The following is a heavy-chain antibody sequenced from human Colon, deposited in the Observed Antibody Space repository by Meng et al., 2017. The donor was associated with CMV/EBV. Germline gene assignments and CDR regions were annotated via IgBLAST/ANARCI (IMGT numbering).Heavy chain of an antibody. CDR3: ARALPDSGYGRWFDF. V-gene: IGHV4-59*01. D-gene: IGHD5-12*01. CDR2: ISYSGRT. J-gene: IGHJ4*02. CDR1: GASISNYF. Sequence: GSLRLSCTVSGASISNYFWWSWLRQAPGKGLEWIGYISYSGRTDYNPSLESRVSISVDASKNQFSLKLNSVTAADTAIYYCARALPDSGYGRWFDFWGQGTLVTVSS.